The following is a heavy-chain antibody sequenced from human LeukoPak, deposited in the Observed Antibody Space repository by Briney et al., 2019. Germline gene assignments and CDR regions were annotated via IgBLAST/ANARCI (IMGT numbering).Heavy chain of an antibody. V-gene: IGHV1-69*04. J-gene: IGHJ6*02. Sequence: SVKVSCKASGGTFSSYAISWVRQAPGQGLEWMGRIIPILGIANYAQKFQGRVTITADKSTSTAYMELSSLRSEDTAVYYCARDHQTITITLGYGMDVWGQGTTVTVPS. D-gene: IGHD5-12*01. CDR1: GGTFSSYA. CDR2: IIPILGIA. CDR3: ARDHQTITITLGYGMDV.